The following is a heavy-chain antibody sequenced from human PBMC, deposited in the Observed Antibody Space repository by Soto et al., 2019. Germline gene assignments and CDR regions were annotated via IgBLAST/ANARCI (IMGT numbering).Heavy chain of an antibody. CDR2: IIPILGIA. J-gene: IGHJ2*01. CDR1: GGTFSSYT. V-gene: IGHV1-69*02. CDR3: ARVAVYCSSTSCYNWYFDL. Sequence: QVQLVQSGAEVKKPGSSVKVSCKASGGTFSSYTISWVRQAPGQGLEWMGRIIPILGIANYAQKFQGRVTITADKYTSTAYMELSSLRSEDTAVYYCARVAVYCSSTSCYNWYFDLWGRGTLVTVSS. D-gene: IGHD2-2*02.